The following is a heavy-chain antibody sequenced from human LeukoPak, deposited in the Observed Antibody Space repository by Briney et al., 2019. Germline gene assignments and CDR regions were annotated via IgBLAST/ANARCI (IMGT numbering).Heavy chain of an antibody. Sequence: PGGSLRLSCAASGFTFSIYGMSWVRQAPGKGLEWVSGISGRGAGTFYADSVKGRFTISRDNAKNPLYLQMNSLRAEDTAVYYCARDLLGYNYYYMDVWGKGTTVTVSS. CDR1: GFTFSIYG. CDR3: ARDLLGYNYYYMDV. D-gene: IGHD3-16*02. CDR2: ISGRGAGT. V-gene: IGHV3-23*01. J-gene: IGHJ6*03.